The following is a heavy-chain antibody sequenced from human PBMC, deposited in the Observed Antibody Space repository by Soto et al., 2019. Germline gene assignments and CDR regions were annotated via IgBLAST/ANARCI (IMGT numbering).Heavy chain of an antibody. D-gene: IGHD2-15*01. Sequence: KPSETLSLTCAVYGGSFSGYYWSWIRQPPGKGLEWIGEINHSGSTNYNPSLKSRVTISVDTSKNQFSLKLSSVTAADTAVYYCARGEAELGYCSGGSCYSAWFDPWGQGTLVTVSS. V-gene: IGHV4-34*01. CDR3: ARGEAELGYCSGGSCYSAWFDP. J-gene: IGHJ5*02. CDR2: INHSGST. CDR1: GGSFSGYY.